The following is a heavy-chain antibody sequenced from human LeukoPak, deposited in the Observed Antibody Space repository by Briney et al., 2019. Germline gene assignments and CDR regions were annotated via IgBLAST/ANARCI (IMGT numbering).Heavy chain of an antibody. Sequence: SETLSLTCTVSGGSTSSYYWNWIRQPPGKELEWIGNIYYSGSTNYNPYLKSRVTISIDTSKNQFSLKVNSAIAADTAVYYCARESMYSSVGSYGFDIWGQGTMVTVSS. J-gene: IGHJ3*02. CDR3: ARESMYSSVGSYGFDI. CDR2: IYYSGST. CDR1: GGSTSSYY. V-gene: IGHV4-59*01. D-gene: IGHD3-10*01.